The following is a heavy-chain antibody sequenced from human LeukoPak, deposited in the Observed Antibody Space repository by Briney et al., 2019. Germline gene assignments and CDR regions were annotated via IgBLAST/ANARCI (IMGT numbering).Heavy chain of an antibody. CDR2: ISYDGSNK. J-gene: IGHJ3*02. CDR3: ARQNWSDDLYDAFDI. CDR1: GFTFSSYA. D-gene: IGHD1-1*01. V-gene: IGHV3-30-3*01. Sequence: GGSLRLSCAASGFTFSSYAMHWVRQAPGKGLEWVAVISYDGSNKYYADSVKGRFTISRDNSKNTLYLQMNSLRAEDTAVYYCARQNWSDDLYDAFDIWGQGTMVTVSS.